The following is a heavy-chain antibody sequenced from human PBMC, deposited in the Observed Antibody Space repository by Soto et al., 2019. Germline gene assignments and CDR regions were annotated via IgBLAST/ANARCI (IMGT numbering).Heavy chain of an antibody. CDR1: GGSVSSYY. CDR2: IYYSGST. D-gene: IGHD6-13*01. Sequence: SETLSLTCTVSGGSVSSYYWSWIRQPPGKGLEWIGYIYYSGSTNYNPSLKSRVTISVDTSKNQSSLKLSSVTAADTAVYYCARAGSRQLTHGRDYYGMDVWGQGTTVTVSS. CDR3: ARAGSRQLTHGRDYYGMDV. V-gene: IGHV4-59*02. J-gene: IGHJ6*02.